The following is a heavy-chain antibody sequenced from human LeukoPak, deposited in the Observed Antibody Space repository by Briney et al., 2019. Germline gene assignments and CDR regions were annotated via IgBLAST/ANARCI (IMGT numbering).Heavy chain of an antibody. CDR3: ASGGAQNYYYYGMDV. V-gene: IGHV1-69*04. Sequence: SVKVSCKASGGTFSSYAISWVRQAPGQGLEWMGRIIPILGIANYAQKFQGRVTITADKSTSTACMELSSLRSEDTAVYYCASGGAQNYYYYGMDVWGQGTTVTVSS. CDR1: GGTFSSYA. J-gene: IGHJ6*02. D-gene: IGHD3-16*01. CDR2: IIPILGIA.